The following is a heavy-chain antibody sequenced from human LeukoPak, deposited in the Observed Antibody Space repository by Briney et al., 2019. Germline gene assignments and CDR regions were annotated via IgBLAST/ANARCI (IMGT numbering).Heavy chain of an antibody. D-gene: IGHD1-26*01. V-gene: IGHV4-4*07. CDR2: IYASGST. CDR3: ARGQPYSASYYDSDY. Sequence: SETLSLTCSVSGGSISNYYWSWIRQPAGKGLEWIGRIYASGSTNHNPSLKSRVTMSVDTSKNQFSLKLSSVTAAGTAMYYCARGQPYSASYYDSDYWGQGTLVTVSS. J-gene: IGHJ4*02. CDR1: GGSISNYY.